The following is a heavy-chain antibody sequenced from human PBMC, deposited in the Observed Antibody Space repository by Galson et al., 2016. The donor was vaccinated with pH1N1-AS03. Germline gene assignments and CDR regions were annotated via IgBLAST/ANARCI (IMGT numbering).Heavy chain of an antibody. CDR2: IRYDGSHK. J-gene: IGHJ4*02. D-gene: IGHD3-3*01. CDR3: ARKYYDFWSYYYDL. Sequence: SLRLSCAASGFSFSTHGMFWVRQAPGKGLEWVAFIRYDGSHKYYADSIKGRFTIPRDNSNNTVSLQMNSLKTEDTAVYYCARKYYDFWSYYYDLWGQGTLVTVSS. V-gene: IGHV3-30*02. CDR1: GFSFSTHG.